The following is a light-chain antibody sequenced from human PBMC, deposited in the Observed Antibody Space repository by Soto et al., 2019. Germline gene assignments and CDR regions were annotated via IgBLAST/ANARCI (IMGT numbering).Light chain of an antibody. CDR3: EPYNINYT. CDR1: QSISRW. CDR2: DAH. J-gene: IGKJ5*01. Sequence: DIHXSHHKTTPAARIGYRVTITCRASQSISRWLAWYKQKTGKXPXXXIYDAHSLESGVSSRFRGSGYGTELTLTSGRQQNDDCATYSCEPYNINYTFGEGTGLEI. V-gene: IGKV1-5*01.